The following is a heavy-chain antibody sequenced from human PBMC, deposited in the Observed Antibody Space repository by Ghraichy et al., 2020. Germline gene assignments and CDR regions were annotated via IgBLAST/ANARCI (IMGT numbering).Heavy chain of an antibody. D-gene: IGHD6-19*01. V-gene: IGHV4-34*01. CDR3: ARGAPGIAVAPVY. CDR1: GGSFGGYY. Sequence: SQTLSLTCTVYGGSFGGYYWNWIRQPPGNGLEWIGQINHSEKSDYNPSLKSRVTISVDTSKNQFSLKLSSVTAADTAVYYCARGAPGIAVAPVYWGQGTLVTVSS. J-gene: IGHJ4*02. CDR2: INHSEKS.